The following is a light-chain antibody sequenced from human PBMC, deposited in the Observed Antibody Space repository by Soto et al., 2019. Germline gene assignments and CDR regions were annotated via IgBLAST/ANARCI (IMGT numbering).Light chain of an antibody. Sequence: EIVMTQSPATLSASPGETATLSCRASQSISSNLAWYQQKPGQAPRLLIYGASSRATGIPARFSGSGSGTEFTLTISSLQSEDFVLYYCQQYNYWPPYTFGQGTKL. CDR1: QSISSN. V-gene: IGKV3-15*01. CDR3: QQYNYWPPYT. J-gene: IGKJ2*01. CDR2: GAS.